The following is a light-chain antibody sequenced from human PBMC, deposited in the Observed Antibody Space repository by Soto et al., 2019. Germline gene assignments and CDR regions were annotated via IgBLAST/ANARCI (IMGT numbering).Light chain of an antibody. CDR2: SAS. CDR1: QSVSSY. Sequence: ETVLTQSPATLSLSPGERATLSCRASQSVSSYLAWYQHKPGQAPRLLIYSASNRATGIPARFSGSGSGTDFTLTIRSLEPEDFAVYYCQQRGNWPWTFGQGTKVEIK. J-gene: IGKJ1*01. V-gene: IGKV3-11*01. CDR3: QQRGNWPWT.